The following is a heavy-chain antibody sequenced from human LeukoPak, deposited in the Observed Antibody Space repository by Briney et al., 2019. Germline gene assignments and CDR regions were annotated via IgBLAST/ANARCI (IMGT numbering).Heavy chain of an antibody. CDR2: INHSGST. V-gene: IGHV4-34*01. Sequence: PSETLSLTCAVYGGSFSGYYWSWIRQPPGKGLEWIGEINHSGSTNYNPSLKSRVSISADSSKNQFSLKVSSVTAADTAVYYCARGSDTAAGLYWGQGTLVTVSS. J-gene: IGHJ4*02. CDR3: ARGSDTAAGLY. D-gene: IGHD6-13*01. CDR1: GGSFSGYY.